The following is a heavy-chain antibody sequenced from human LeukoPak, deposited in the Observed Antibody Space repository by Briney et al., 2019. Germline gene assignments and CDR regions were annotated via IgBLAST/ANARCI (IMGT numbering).Heavy chain of an antibody. Sequence: GGSLRLSCAASGFTFSTYWMHWVRQAPGKGLVWVSRINSDGSSTNYADSVKGRFTISTDNAKNTLCLLMNSLSAEDTAIYYCARGGYLDAFNLWGQGTMVTVSS. J-gene: IGHJ3*01. V-gene: IGHV3-74*01. CDR3: ARGGYLDAFNL. CDR1: GFTFSTYW. CDR2: INSDGSST. D-gene: IGHD2-15*01.